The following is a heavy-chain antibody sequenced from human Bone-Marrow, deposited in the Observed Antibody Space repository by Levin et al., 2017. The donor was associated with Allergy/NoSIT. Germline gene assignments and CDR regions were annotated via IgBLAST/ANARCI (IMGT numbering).Heavy chain of an antibody. D-gene: IGHD3/OR15-3a*01. Sequence: GGSLRLSCAASGFAFDDYGMSWFRQVPGKGLEWLSGLNWDGGSTDYADSVRGRFTISRDNVKNSLYAQLNSVRVEDTAFYFCARNSGGTLNSNWFDAWGQGTLVIVSS. CDR1: GFAFDDYG. CDR2: LNWDGGST. J-gene: IGHJ5*02. CDR3: ARNSGGTLNSNWFDA. V-gene: IGHV3-20*04.